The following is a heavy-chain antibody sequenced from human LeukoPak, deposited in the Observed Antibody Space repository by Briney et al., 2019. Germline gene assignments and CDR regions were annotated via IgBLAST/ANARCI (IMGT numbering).Heavy chain of an antibody. D-gene: IGHD1-26*01. CDR2: TYYRSKWYN. V-gene: IGHV6-1*01. CDR3: ARAIVMGSVWVDAFDV. CDR1: GDSVSRDSAA. J-gene: IGHJ3*01. Sequence: SQTLSLTCAISGDSVSRDSAAWNWIRQSPSRGLEWLGRTYYRSKWYNDYAVSVKSRIIINPDTPKNQFSLQLNSVTPDDTAVYFCARAIVMGSVWVDAFDVWGPGTMVTVSS.